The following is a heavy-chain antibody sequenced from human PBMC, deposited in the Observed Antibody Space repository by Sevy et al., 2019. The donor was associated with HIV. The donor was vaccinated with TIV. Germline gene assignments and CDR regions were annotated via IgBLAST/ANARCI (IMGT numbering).Heavy chain of an antibody. Sequence: GGSLRLSCAASGFTFSGYWMHWVRQAPGKGLVWVSLINSDGSSTNYADSVKGRFTISGDNAKNTLYQQMNSLRAEDTAVYYCARSGGYNKYDYWGQGTLVTVSS. CDR1: GFTFSGYW. CDR2: INSDGSST. CDR3: ARSGGYNKYDY. V-gene: IGHV3-74*01. J-gene: IGHJ4*02. D-gene: IGHD2-15*01.